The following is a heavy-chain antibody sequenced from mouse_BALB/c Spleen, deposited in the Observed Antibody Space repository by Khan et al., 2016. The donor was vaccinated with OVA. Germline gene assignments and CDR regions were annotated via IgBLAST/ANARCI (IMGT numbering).Heavy chain of an antibody. CDR2: INPSSGHT. Sequence: QVQLQQSGAELAKPGASVKMSCKASGYTFSNYWIHWVKQRPGQGLEWIGYINPSSGHTYYNQTFNDKATLTTDKSSSTAYMQLSSLTSEDSAVYYSARDRIDYWGQGTTLTGSA. CDR3: ARDRIDY. V-gene: IGHV1-7*01. J-gene: IGHJ2*01. CDR1: GYTFSNYW.